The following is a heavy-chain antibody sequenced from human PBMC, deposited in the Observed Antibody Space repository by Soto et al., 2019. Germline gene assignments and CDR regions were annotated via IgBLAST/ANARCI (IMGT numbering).Heavy chain of an antibody. D-gene: IGHD3-10*01. Sequence: EVHLVESGGGLVQPGRSLRLSCAASGFTFDDFAMHWVRQAPGKGLEWVSGINWNGGSIGYADSVKGRFTISRDNAKNSLFLQMNSLRPEDTALYYCSKAPRGYYYHYGMDVWGQGTTVTVSS. CDR2: INWNGGSI. CDR3: SKAPRGYYYHYGMDV. V-gene: IGHV3-9*01. CDR1: GFTFDDFA. J-gene: IGHJ6*02.